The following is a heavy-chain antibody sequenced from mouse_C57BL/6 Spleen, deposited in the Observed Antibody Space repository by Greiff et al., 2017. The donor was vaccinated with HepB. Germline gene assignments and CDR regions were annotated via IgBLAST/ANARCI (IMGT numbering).Heavy chain of an antibody. J-gene: IGHJ4*01. Sequence: EVKLQQSGPELVKPGASVKISCKASGYSFTGYYMHWVKQSHGNILDWIGYIYPYNGVSSYNQKFKGKATLTVDKSSSTAYMELRSLTSEDSAVYYCARPTTVVAGDYYAMDYWGQGTSVTVSS. CDR3: ARPTTVVAGDYYAMDY. D-gene: IGHD1-1*01. CDR2: IYPYNGVS. V-gene: IGHV1-31*01. CDR1: GYSFTGYY.